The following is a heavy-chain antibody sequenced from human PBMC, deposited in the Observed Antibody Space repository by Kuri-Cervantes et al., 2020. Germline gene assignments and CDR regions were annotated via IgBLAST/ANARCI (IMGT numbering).Heavy chain of an antibody. J-gene: IGHJ6*02. V-gene: IGHV1-18*01. Sequence: ASVKVSCKASGYTFTSYGISWVRQAPGQGLEWMGWISAYNGNTNYAQKLQGRVTMTTDTSTSTAYMELRSLRSDDTAVYYCATPSMVRGVMEYHYYGMDVWGQGTTVTVSS. CDR3: ATPSMVRGVMEYHYYGMDV. CDR1: GYTFTSYG. D-gene: IGHD3-10*01. CDR2: ISAYNGNT.